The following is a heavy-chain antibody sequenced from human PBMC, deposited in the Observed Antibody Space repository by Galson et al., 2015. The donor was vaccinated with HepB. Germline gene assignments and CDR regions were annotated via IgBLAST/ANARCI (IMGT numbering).Heavy chain of an antibody. J-gene: IGHJ4*02. V-gene: IGHV1-18*01. D-gene: IGHD1-26*01. CDR3: TRAHYGGGSYYFFDY. CDR2: ISPSSGNT. Sequence: SVKVSCKASGYTFTTYGISWVRQAPGRGLEYMGWISPSSGNTHYAQKIQGRVTLTADTSTNTAYMELRSLRHDDTAMYFCTRAHYGGGSYYFFDYWGQGTLVSVSS. CDR1: GYTFTTYG.